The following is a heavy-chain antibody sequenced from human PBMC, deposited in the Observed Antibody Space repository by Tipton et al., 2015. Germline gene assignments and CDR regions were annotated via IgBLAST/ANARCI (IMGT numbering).Heavy chain of an antibody. V-gene: IGHV4-31*02. CDR3: ARSEDYFGLGTLGY. Sequence: LRLSCTVSGGSISSGGYYWSWIRQHPGKGLEWIGYFYYDGSTYYPPSLKSRVTISVDTSTNHFSLNLSSVTAADTAVYHCARSEDYFGLGTLGYWGQGTLVTVSS. D-gene: IGHD3-10*01. CDR1: GGSISSGGYY. CDR2: FYYDGST. J-gene: IGHJ4*02.